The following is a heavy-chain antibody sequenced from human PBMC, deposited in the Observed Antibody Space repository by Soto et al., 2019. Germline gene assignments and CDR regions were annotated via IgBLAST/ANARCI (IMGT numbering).Heavy chain of an antibody. J-gene: IGHJ6*03. CDR3: AKDAAIRPLKVDYYYYYMDV. CDR2: ISGSGGST. CDR1: GFTFSSYA. Sequence: PGGSLRLSCAASGFTFSSYAMSWVRQAPGKGLEWVSAISGSGGSTYYADSVKGRFTISRDNSKNTLYLQMNSLRAEDTAVYYCAKDAAIRPLKVDYYYYYMDVWGKGTTVTVSS. D-gene: IGHD2-2*02. V-gene: IGHV3-23*01.